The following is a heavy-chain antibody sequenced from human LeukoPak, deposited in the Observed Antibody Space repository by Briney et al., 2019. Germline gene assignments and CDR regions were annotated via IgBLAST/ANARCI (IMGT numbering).Heavy chain of an antibody. Sequence: ASVKVSCKASGYTFTSYAMHWVRQAPGQRLEWMGWINAGNGNTKYSQKFQGRVTMTEDTSTDTAYMELSSLRSEDTAVYYCATVDSIAAAGKYYYYYGMDVWGQGTTVTVSS. CDR3: ATVDSIAAAGKYYYYYGMDV. J-gene: IGHJ6*02. CDR1: GYTFTSYA. V-gene: IGHV1-3*01. D-gene: IGHD6-13*01. CDR2: INAGNGNT.